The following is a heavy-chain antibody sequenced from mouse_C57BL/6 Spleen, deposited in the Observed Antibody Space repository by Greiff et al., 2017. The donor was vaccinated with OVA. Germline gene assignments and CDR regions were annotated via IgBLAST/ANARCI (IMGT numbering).Heavy chain of an antibody. J-gene: IGHJ2*01. V-gene: IGHV1-82*01. Sequence: QVQLQQSGPELVKPGASVKISCKASGYAFSSSWMNWVKQRPGKGLEWIGRIYPGDGDTNYNGKFKGKATLTADKSSSTAYMQLSSLTSEDSAVYFCAKGGYYYGSSRYFDYWGQGTTLTVSS. CDR2: IYPGDGDT. D-gene: IGHD1-1*01. CDR1: GYAFSSSW. CDR3: AKGGYYYGSSRYFDY.